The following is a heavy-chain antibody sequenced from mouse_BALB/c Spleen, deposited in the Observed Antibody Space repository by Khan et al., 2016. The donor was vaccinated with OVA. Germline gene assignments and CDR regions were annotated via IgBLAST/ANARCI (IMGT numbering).Heavy chain of an antibody. Sequence: DLVKPGASVKLSCKASGYTFTSYWINWIKQRPGQGLEWIGRIGPGSGSTSYNEMFKGKATLTVDTSSSTAHIQLSSLSSEDSAVYFCASSNYYGSSLYAMDYWGQGTSVTFSS. CDR3: ASSNYYGSSLYAMDY. CDR2: IGPGSGST. CDR1: GYTFTSYW. V-gene: IGHV1S41*01. D-gene: IGHD1-1*01. J-gene: IGHJ4*01.